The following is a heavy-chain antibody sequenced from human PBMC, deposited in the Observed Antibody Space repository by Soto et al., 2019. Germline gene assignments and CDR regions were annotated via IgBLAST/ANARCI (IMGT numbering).Heavy chain of an antibody. D-gene: IGHD4-17*01. Sequence: QVTLKESGPVLVKPTETLTLTCTVSGFSLSNARMGVSWIRQPPGKALEWLAHIFSNDEKSYSTSLKSRLTISKDTSKSQVVLTMTNMDPVDTATYYCARIVSGDYGLYYYMDVWGKGTTVTVSS. J-gene: IGHJ6*03. CDR3: ARIVSGDYGLYYYMDV. CDR1: GFSLSNARMG. V-gene: IGHV2-26*01. CDR2: IFSNDEK.